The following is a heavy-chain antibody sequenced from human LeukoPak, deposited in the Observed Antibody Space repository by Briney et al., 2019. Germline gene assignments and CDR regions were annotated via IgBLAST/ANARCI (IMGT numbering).Heavy chain of an antibody. V-gene: IGHV1-8*01. CDR3: ARDSYDFWSGYLLDFDY. CDR2: MNPNSGNT. J-gene: IGHJ4*02. Sequence: ASVKVSCKASGYTSTSYDINWVRQATGQGLEWMGWMNPNSGNTGYAQRFQGRVTMSRNTSIRTAYRELSSLRSEDTAVYYCARDSYDFWSGYLLDFDYWGQGTLVTVSS. D-gene: IGHD3-3*01. CDR1: GYTSTSYD.